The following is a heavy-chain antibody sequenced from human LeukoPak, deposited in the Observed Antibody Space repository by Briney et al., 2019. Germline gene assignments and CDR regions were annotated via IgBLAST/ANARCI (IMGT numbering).Heavy chain of an antibody. CDR2: IIPIFGTA. CDR1: GGTFSSYA. Sequence: ASVKVSCKASGGTFSSYAISWVRQAPGQGREWMGGIIPIFGTANYAQKLQGRVTISTDEPTSKAYVHLRSPRSEDTAVYYCAGTPGRIAAAGSGYYYYYYMVVWGKGTTVTVSS. D-gene: IGHD6-13*01. CDR3: AGTPGRIAAAGSGYYYYYYMVV. V-gene: IGHV1-69*05. J-gene: IGHJ6*03.